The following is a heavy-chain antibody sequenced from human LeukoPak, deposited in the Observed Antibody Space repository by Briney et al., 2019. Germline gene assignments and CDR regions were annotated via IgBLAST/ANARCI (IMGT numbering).Heavy chain of an antibody. J-gene: IGHJ6*02. CDR3: ARQETSDVWDHYYGMDV. D-gene: IGHD1-26*01. CDR1: GGPISSSSYY. Sequence: SETLSLTCTVSGGPISSSSYYWGWIRQPPGKGLEWIGNIYYDGSTYYNPSLKSRLTISIDTSKNQFSLKLSSVTATDTAVYYCARQETSDVWDHYYGMDVWGQGTAVTVSS. CDR2: IYYDGST. V-gene: IGHV4-39*01.